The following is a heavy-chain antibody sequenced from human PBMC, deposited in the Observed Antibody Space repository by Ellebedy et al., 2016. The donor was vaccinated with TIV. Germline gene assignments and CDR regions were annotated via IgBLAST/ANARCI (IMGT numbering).Heavy chain of an antibody. CDR1: GATTSPYY. V-gene: IGHV4-59*01. CDR2: LSHRGSD. J-gene: IGHJ5*02. Sequence: MPGGSLRLSCTVSGATTSPYYLRWLPQPPGKGLEWIAHLSHRGSDNYQPSLRSRVTISSDTAKKKITLNLTSVTAADTAIYYCAGVQHSWFDPWGKGTLVTVSS. CDR3: AGVQHSWFDP.